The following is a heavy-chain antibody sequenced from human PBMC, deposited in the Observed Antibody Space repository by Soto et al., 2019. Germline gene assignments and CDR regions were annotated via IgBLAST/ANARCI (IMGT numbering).Heavy chain of an antibody. V-gene: IGHV4-34*01. CDR2: INHSGST. CDR3: ARMRSGYNSH. CDR1: CGSFSGYY. D-gene: IGHD6-25*01. J-gene: IGHJ4*02. Sequence: SETLSLTCAVYCGSFSGYYWSWIRQPPGKGLEWIGEINHSGSTNYNPSLKSRVNMSVDTSKNQFSLKLSSLTAADTAVYYCARMRSGYNSHWGQGTLVTVSS.